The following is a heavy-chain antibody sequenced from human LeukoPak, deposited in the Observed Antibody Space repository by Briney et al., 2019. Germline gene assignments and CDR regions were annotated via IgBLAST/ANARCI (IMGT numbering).Heavy chain of an antibody. D-gene: IGHD5-18*01. CDR1: GYSIGIGYY. CDR3: ARSYSYGSQPFDY. V-gene: IGHV4-38-2*01. Sequence: PETLCLTSALSGYSIGIGYYWGWFGRPPGKGLEWIRTLCHSGITYYNQSLKSRAAISLDRSKNHFSLKLNSVTAADTAVYYCARSYSYGSQPFDYWGQGTLVTVSS. CDR2: LCHSGIT. J-gene: IGHJ4*02.